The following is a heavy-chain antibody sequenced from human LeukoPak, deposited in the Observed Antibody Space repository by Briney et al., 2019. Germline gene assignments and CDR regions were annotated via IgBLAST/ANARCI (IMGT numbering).Heavy chain of an antibody. CDR1: GGTFSSYA. CDR2: IIPIFGTA. D-gene: IGHD6-19*01. V-gene: IGHV1-69*05. CDR3: ARGKRAVAGTLGY. J-gene: IGHJ4*02. Sequence: SVRVSCKASGGTFSSYAISWVRQAPGQGLEWMGGIIPIFGTANYAQKFQGRVTITTDESTSTAYMELSSLRSEDTAVYYCARGKRAVAGTLGYWGQGTLVTVSS.